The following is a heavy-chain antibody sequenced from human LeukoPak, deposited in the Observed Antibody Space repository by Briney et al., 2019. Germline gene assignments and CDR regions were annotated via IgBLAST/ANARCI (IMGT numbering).Heavy chain of an antibody. D-gene: IGHD2-21*02. CDR2: IYPGDSDT. CDR1: GYSFTTYW. CDR3: ARLYCGGDCYPGGFGY. J-gene: IGHJ4*02. V-gene: IGHV5-51*01. Sequence: PGGSLRLSCKGSGYSFTTYWIGWVSQMPGKGLEWMGIIYPGDSDTRYSPSFQGQVTISADKSITTAYLQWSSLKASDTAMYYCARLYCGGDCYPGGFGYWGQGTLVTVSS.